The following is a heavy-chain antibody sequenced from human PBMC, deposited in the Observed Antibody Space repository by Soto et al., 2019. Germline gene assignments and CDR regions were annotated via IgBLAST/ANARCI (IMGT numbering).Heavy chain of an antibody. Sequence: GGSLRLSCAASGFTFSSYGMHWVRQAPGKGLEWVSSISSSSSYIYYTDSVKGRFTISRDNAKNSLYLQMNSLRAEDTAVYYCARDPVPAADYWGQGTLVTVSS. CDR2: ISSSSSYI. V-gene: IGHV3-21*01. CDR3: ARDPVPAADY. D-gene: IGHD2-2*01. CDR1: GFTFSSYG. J-gene: IGHJ4*02.